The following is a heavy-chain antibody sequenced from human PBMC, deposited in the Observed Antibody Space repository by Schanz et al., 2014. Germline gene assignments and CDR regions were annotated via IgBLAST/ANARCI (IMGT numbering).Heavy chain of an antibody. D-gene: IGHD6-13*01. CDR3: ARGYSNIWSPLAY. CDR1: GFTFSSYT. V-gene: IGHV3-21*01. CDR2: ISSTSTYL. Sequence: EVQLVESGGGLVKPGDSLRLSCAASGFTFSSYTMKWVRQAPGKGLEWVSSISSTSTYLYYADSVKGRFTISRDSARNSLYLQMNSLRAEDTAVYYCARGYSNIWSPLAYWGQGTLVAVSS. J-gene: IGHJ4*02.